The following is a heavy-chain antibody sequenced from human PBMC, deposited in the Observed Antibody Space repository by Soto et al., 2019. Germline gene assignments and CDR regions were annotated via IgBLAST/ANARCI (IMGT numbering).Heavy chain of an antibody. CDR1: GYSITGGYY. V-gene: IGHV4-38-2*01. CDR3: ARARIVAAGNIVDY. Sequence: PSETLSLTCAVSGYSITGGYYCGWFRQSPGKGLEWIGSIYHSGHTYYNPSLRSRFTISIDTSKSHFPLKVSSVSAADTAVYFCARARIVAAGNIVDYWGQGNLVTVSS. CDR2: IYHSGHT. J-gene: IGHJ4*02. D-gene: IGHD6-13*01.